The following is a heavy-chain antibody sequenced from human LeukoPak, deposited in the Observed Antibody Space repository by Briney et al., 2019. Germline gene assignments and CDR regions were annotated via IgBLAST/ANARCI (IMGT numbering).Heavy chain of an antibody. CDR2: IYYSGST. Sequence: PSETLSLTCTVSGGSISSSSYYWGWIRQPPGKGLEWIGSIYYSGSTYYNPSLKSRVTISVDTSKNQFSLKLSSVTAADTAVYYCARRADIVVVPAARESLPLEYYYYYMDVWGKGTTVTVSS. CDR1: GGSISSSSYY. V-gene: IGHV4-39*01. D-gene: IGHD2-2*01. CDR3: ARRADIVVVPAARESLPLEYYYYYMDV. J-gene: IGHJ6*03.